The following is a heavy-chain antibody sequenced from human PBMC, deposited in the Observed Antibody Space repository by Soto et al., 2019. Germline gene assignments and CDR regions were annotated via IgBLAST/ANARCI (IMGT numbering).Heavy chain of an antibody. Sequence: EVQLVESGGGLIQPGGSLRLSCAASGFGVSRKYMTWVRQAPGKGLEWVSVIYGGGTTYYADSVKGRFTISRDTSKNTFYLQMNSLRAEHTAVYYCVQTTGWPGFDVWGQGTLVTVSS. CDR1: GFGVSRKY. D-gene: IGHD6-19*01. V-gene: IGHV3-53*01. CDR2: IYGGGTT. CDR3: VQTTGWPGFDV. J-gene: IGHJ4*02.